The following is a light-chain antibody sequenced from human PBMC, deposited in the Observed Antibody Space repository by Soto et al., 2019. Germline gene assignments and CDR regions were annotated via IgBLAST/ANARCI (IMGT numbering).Light chain of an antibody. CDR1: QSVSSY. V-gene: IGKV3-11*01. Sequence: EIVLTQSPATLSLSPGERATLSCRASQSVSSYLAWYQQKPGQAPRLLIYDASNRATGIQARFSGSGSGTDFTLTISSLEPEDVAVYYCQQRSNWLTFGGGTKVEIK. CDR3: QQRSNWLT. J-gene: IGKJ4*01. CDR2: DAS.